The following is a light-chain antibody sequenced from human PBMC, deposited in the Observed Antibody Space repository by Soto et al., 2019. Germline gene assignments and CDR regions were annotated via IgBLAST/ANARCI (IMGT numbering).Light chain of an antibody. CDR2: AAS. V-gene: IGKV1-17*01. CDR1: QGIRNN. CDR3: QHRNCYPIT. J-gene: IGKJ2*01. Sequence: DIRSSQPRSSLFAYVEDRVTITCRASQGIRNNLGWYQQKPGKAPKRLIYAASTLQSGVPSRFSGSGSGTEFILTISILQPEDFASYCYQHRNCYPITFGQGTKLEIK.